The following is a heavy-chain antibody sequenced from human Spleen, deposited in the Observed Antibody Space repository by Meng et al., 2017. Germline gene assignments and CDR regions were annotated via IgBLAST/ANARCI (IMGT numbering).Heavy chain of an antibody. V-gene: IGHV1-2*06. J-gene: IGHJ4*02. Sequence: QVQLVQSGAEGKKPGASVKVSCKASGYTFTNDLMHWVRQAPGQGLEWMGRINPNNGDTIYAQKFQGRVTMTRDTSLSTAYMELSRLRSDDTAMYYCARSGNYGDYGGTDWGQGALVTVSS. CDR3: ARSGNYGDYGGTD. D-gene: IGHD4-17*01. CDR2: INPNNGDT. CDR1: GYTFTNDL.